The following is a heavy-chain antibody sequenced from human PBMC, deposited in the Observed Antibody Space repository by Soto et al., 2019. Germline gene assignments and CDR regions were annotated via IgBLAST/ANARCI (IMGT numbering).Heavy chain of an antibody. CDR1: GDSVSSTSTA. Sequence: SQTLSLTCAISGDSVSSTSTAWSWIRQSPSRGLEWLRRTYYRSNWYTDYAVSVKSRITISPDTSKNQFSLQLNSVTPEDTAVYYCARGSYYSGWVWGQGTLVTVSS. J-gene: IGHJ4*02. V-gene: IGHV6-1*01. CDR3: ARGSYYSGWV. D-gene: IGHD6-19*01. CDR2: TYYRSNWYT.